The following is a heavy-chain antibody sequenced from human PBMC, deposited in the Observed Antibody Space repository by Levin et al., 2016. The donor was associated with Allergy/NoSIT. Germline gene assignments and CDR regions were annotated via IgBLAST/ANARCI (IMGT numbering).Heavy chain of an antibody. Sequence: VRQAPGKGLEWVAVISYDGSDKYYADSVKGRFAISRDDSKNTLYLQMNSLRDEDTALYYCARDNNADCWGQGTLVTVSS. V-gene: IGHV3-30*09. J-gene: IGHJ4*02. CDR2: ISYDGSDK. D-gene: IGHD1-14*01. CDR3: ARDNNADC.